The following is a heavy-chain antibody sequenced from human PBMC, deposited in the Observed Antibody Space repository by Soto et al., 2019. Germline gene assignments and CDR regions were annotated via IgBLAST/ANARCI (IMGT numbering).Heavy chain of an antibody. CDR1: VGSFSGYY. Sequence: ETLSLTCAVYVGSFSGYYWSWIRQPPGKGLEWIGEINHSGSTNYNPSLKSRVTISVDTSKNQFSLKLSSVTAAGTAVYYCARRMVRAAYYYYYGMDVWGQGTTVTVS. CDR2: INHSGST. CDR3: ARRMVRAAYYYYYGMDV. D-gene: IGHD3-10*01. V-gene: IGHV4-34*01. J-gene: IGHJ6*02.